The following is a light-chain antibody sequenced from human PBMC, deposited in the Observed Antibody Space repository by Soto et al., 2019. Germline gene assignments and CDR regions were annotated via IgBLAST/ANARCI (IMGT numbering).Light chain of an antibody. CDR3: QQSYSTPRT. CDR2: AAS. J-gene: IGKJ1*01. CDR1: QGISSY. V-gene: IGKV1-9*01. Sequence: DIQLTQSPSFLSASVGDRVTITCRASQGISSYLAWYQQKPGKAPKLLIYAASTLQSGVPSRFSGSGSGTEFTLTISSLQPEDVATYYCQQSYSTPRTFGQGTKVDIK.